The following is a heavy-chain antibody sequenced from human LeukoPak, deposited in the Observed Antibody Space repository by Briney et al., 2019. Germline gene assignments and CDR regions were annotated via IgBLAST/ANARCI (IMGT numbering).Heavy chain of an antibody. CDR3: ARDFKDKLMATIGSDFDY. J-gene: IGHJ4*02. CDR2: MNPNSGNT. Sequence: GASVKVSCKASGYTFTSYDINWVRQATGQGLEWMGWMNPNSGNTGYAQKFQGRVTMTRNTSISTAYMELSSLRSEDTAVYYCARDFKDKLMATIGSDFDYWGQGTLVTVSS. V-gene: IGHV1-8*01. D-gene: IGHD5-24*01. CDR1: GYTFTSYD.